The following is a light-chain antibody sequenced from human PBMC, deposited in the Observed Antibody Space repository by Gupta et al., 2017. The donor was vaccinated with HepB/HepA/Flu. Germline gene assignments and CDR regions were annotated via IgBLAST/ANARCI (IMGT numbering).Light chain of an antibody. CDR2: GAS. V-gene: IGKV3-15*01. J-gene: IGKJ4*01. CDR1: QSVSSN. Sequence: EIVMTQSPATLSVSPGERATLSCRASQSVSSNLAWYQQKPGQAPRLLIFGASTRATGIPVRFSGSGSGTDFTLTINSLQSEDFALYYCQHYNNLPLTFGGGTKVEIK. CDR3: QHYNNLPLT.